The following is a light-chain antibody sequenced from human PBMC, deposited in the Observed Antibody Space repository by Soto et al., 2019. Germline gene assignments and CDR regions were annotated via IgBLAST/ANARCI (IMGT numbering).Light chain of an antibody. J-gene: IGKJ5*01. V-gene: IGKV3-11*01. CDR2: DAS. CDR1: QSVSSY. Sequence: EIVFTQSPATLSLSPGERATLCCRVSQSVSSYLAWYQQKPGQAPRLLIYDASNRATGIPARFSGSGSGTDFTLTISSLEPEDFAIYYCQQRQYWPPITFGQGTRLEIK. CDR3: QQRQYWPPIT.